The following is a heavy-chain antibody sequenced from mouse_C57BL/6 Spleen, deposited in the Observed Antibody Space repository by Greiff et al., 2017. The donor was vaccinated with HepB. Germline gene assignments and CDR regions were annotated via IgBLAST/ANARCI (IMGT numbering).Heavy chain of an antibody. J-gene: IGHJ1*03. CDR2: ISYDGSN. Sequence: ESGPGLVKPSQSLSLTCSVTGYSITSGYYWNWIRQFPGNKLEWMGYISYDGSNNYNPSLKNRISITRDTSKNQFFLKLNSVTTEDTATYYCAREPYYYGSNYWYFDVWGTGTTVTVSS. V-gene: IGHV3-6*01. CDR3: AREPYYYGSNYWYFDV. CDR1: GYSITSGYY. D-gene: IGHD1-1*01.